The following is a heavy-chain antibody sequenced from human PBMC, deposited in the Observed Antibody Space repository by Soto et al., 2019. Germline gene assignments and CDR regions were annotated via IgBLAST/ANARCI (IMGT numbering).Heavy chain of an antibody. CDR3: ASAAIHGSSSDFWFDP. CDR2: IIPMFGTT. CDR1: GGTFSRHS. D-gene: IGHD6-13*01. V-gene: IGHV1-69*01. J-gene: IGHJ5*02. Sequence: QVQLVQSGSEVKMPGSSVNVSCKTSGGTFSRHSINWVLQAPGQGPEWMGGIIPMFGTTNYAQKFKGRVTISAYESTSTAYMELSSLRAYDAAVYYCASAAIHGSSSDFWFDPWGQGTLVTVSS.